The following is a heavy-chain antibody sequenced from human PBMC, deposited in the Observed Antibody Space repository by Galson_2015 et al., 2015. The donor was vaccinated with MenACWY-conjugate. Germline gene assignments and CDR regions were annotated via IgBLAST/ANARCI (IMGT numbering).Heavy chain of an antibody. CDR3: ATDVPGIGAGEFDY. CDR1: GFSFNYAW. V-gene: IGHV3-15*01. D-gene: IGHD3-10*01. J-gene: IGHJ4*02. CDR2: IKSKTDGGAT. Sequence: SLRLSCAASGFSFNYAWMSWVRQAPGKGLEWVGRIKSKTDGGATDYAAPVKGRFTISRDVSKNTLYLQMNNLKSEDTAVYYCATDVPGIGAGEFDYWGQGTLVIVSS.